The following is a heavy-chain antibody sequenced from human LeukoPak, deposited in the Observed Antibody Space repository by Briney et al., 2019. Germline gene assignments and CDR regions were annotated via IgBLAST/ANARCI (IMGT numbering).Heavy chain of an antibody. Sequence: GGSLRLSCAASGFINSSCGMHWLRQAPGKGLEWVAFMRFHGSSTYYADSVKGRFTISRDISKNTLYLQMSSLRPEDAAVYYGAIVHHRSYGNSLEGGDWGQGTLVTVSS. CDR2: MRFHGSST. CDR3: AIVHHRSYGNSLEGGD. V-gene: IGHV3-30*02. D-gene: IGHD4-23*01. CDR1: GFINSSCG. J-gene: IGHJ4*02.